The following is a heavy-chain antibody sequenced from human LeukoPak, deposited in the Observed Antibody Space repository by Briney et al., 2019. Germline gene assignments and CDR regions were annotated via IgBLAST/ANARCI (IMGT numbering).Heavy chain of an antibody. D-gene: IGHD2-2*01. CDR2: INPSGGST. Sequence: ASVKVSCKASGYTCTSYYMHWVRQAPGQGLEWMGIINPSGGSTSYAQKFQGRVTMTRDTSTSTVYMELSSLRSEDTAVYYCARADLIVVVPHNNWFDPWGQGTLVTVSS. CDR3: ARADLIVVVPHNNWFDP. CDR1: GYTCTSYY. J-gene: IGHJ5*02. V-gene: IGHV1-46*01.